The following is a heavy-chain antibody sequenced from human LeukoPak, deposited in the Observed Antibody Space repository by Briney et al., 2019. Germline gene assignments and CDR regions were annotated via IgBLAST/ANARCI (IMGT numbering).Heavy chain of an antibody. Sequence: GGSLRLSCAASGFTFSSYAMSWVRQAPGKGLEWVSAISGSGGSTYYADPVKGRFTISRDNSKNTLYLQMNSLRAEDTAVYYCAKRGYCSSTSCYSPFDYWGQGTLVTVSS. CDR3: AKRGYCSSTSCYSPFDY. D-gene: IGHD2-2*01. V-gene: IGHV3-23*01. J-gene: IGHJ4*02. CDR2: ISGSGGST. CDR1: GFTFSSYA.